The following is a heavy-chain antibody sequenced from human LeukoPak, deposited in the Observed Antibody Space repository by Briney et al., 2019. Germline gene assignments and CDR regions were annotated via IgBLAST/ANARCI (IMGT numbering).Heavy chain of an antibody. Sequence: PGGSLRLPCAASGFTVSSNYMSWVRQAPGKGLEWVSVIYSGGSTYYADSVKGRFTISRDNSRNTLYLQMNSLRAEDTAVYYCAREDYYDSSGYHYGSDYWGQGTLVTVSS. CDR1: GFTVSSNY. CDR3: AREDYYDSSGYHYGSDY. V-gene: IGHV3-53*01. CDR2: IYSGGST. J-gene: IGHJ4*02. D-gene: IGHD3-22*01.